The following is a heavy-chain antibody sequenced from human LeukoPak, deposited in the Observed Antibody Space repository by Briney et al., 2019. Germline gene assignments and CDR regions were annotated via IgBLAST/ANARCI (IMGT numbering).Heavy chain of an antibody. Sequence: SGPALVKPTQTLTLTCTFSGFSLSTSGMCVSWIRQPPGKALEWLALIDWDDDKYYSASLKTRLTISKDTSKNQVVLTMTNMDPVDTATCYCARTSTGSGSYFFDYWGQGTLVTVSS. CDR3: ARTSTGSGSYFFDY. D-gene: IGHD1-26*01. CDR2: IDWDDDK. V-gene: IGHV2-70*01. CDR1: GFSLSTSGMC. J-gene: IGHJ4*02.